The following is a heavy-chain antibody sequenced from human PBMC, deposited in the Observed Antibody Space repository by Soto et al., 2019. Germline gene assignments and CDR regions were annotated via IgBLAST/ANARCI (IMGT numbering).Heavy chain of an antibody. D-gene: IGHD2-2*02. CDR2: IFSNDEK. Sequence: SGSYAGEPTETLTLTCTVSGFSLSNARMGVSWIRQPPGKALEWLAHIFSNDEKSYSTSLKSRLTISKDTSKSQVVLTMTNMDPVDTATYYCARIYQPLLYPYFDYWGQGTLVTGSS. CDR1: GFSLSNARMG. CDR3: ARIYQPLLYPYFDY. V-gene: IGHV2-26*01. J-gene: IGHJ4*02.